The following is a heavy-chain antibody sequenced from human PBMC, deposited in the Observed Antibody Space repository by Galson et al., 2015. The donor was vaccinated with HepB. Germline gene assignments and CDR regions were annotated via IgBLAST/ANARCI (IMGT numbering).Heavy chain of an antibody. Sequence: SLRLSCAASGFTFSSYAMSWVRQAPGKGLEWVSAISGSGGSTYYADSVKGRFTISRDNSENTLYLQMNSLRAEDTAVYYCAKASLYNDFWSGPYRDYYYYYMDVWGKGTTVTVSS. V-gene: IGHV3-23*01. D-gene: IGHD3-3*01. J-gene: IGHJ6*03. CDR3: AKASLYNDFWSGPYRDYYYYYMDV. CDR1: GFTFSSYA. CDR2: ISGSGGST.